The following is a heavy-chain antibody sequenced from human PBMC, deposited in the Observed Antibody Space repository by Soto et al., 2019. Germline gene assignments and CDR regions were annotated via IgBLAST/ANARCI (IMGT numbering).Heavy chain of an antibody. D-gene: IGHD2-15*01. CDR3: VKDLTPDGLWEFDY. CDR1: GFSFSAYT. CDR2: ISGDASGT. J-gene: IGHJ4*02. V-gene: IGHV3-23*03. Sequence: EVQLLESGGGLAQPGGSLRLSCAASGFSFSAYTMNWVRQAPGKGLEWVSGISGDASGTFYADSVRGRFTISRDNSYKTVHLQMSSLSAEDTAIYYCVKDLTPDGLWEFDYWGQGTPVTVSS.